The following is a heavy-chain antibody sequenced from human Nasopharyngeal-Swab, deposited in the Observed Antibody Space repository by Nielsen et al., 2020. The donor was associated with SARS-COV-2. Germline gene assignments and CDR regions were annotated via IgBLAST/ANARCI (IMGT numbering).Heavy chain of an antibody. D-gene: IGHD2-15*01. Sequence: VREAPGKGLEWVAVIWYDGSNKYYADSVKGRFTISRDNSKNTLYLQMISLRAEDTAVYYCAREAGYCSGGSCCSGPFDYWGQGTLVTVSS. V-gene: IGHV3-33*01. CDR3: AREAGYCSGGSCCSGPFDY. CDR2: IWYDGSNK. J-gene: IGHJ4*02.